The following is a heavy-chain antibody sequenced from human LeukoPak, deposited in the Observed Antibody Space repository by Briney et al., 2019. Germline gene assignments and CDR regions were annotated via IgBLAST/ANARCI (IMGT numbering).Heavy chain of an antibody. CDR3: AREFVQGSSLPYFDY. CDR2: IHHRGST. J-gene: IGHJ4*02. Sequence: SGTLSLTCTVSGGSISSSHWWGWVRQPPGKGLEWVGEIHHRGSTNSNPSLKSRVTISVDKSKNQLSLRLNSVNAADTAVYYCAREFVQGSSLPYFDYWGQGTLVTVSS. V-gene: IGHV4-4*02. CDR1: GGSISSSHW. D-gene: IGHD1-26*01.